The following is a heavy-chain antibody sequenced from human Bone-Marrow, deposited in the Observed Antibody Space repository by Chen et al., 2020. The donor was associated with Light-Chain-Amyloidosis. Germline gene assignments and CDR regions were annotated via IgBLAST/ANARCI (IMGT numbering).Heavy chain of an antibody. Sequence: VESWGGVVQSGRSLRLSCTASGFTFSSDDMHWVRQAPGKGLESVAAIWSDGNNINYADSVKGRFIISRDNSKSTLYLQMNSLRAEDTGIYYCARDMTALVFDLWGQGTLVTVSS. V-gene: IGHV3-33*01. D-gene: IGHD2-21*02. CDR3: ARDMTALVFDL. J-gene: IGHJ4*02. CDR2: IWSDGNNI. CDR1: GFTFSSDD.